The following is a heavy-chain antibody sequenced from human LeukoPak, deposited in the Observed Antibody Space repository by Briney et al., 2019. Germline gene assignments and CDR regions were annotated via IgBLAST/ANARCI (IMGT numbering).Heavy chain of an antibody. CDR2: IYYSGST. CDR3: ARGELRYYYYMDV. V-gene: IGHV4-59*01. J-gene: IGHJ6*03. Sequence: SETLSLTCTVSGGSISSYYWSWIRQPPGKGLEWIGYIYYSGSTNYNPSLKSRVTISVDTSKNQFSLRLSSVTAADTAVYSCARGELRYYYYMDVWGKGTTVTVSS. D-gene: IGHD1-7*01. CDR1: GGSISSYY.